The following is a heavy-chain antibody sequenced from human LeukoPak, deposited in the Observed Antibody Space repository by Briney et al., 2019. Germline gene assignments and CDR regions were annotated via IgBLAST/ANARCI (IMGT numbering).Heavy chain of an antibody. CDR3: ARERGSVPEPPDAFDI. CDR1: GGSISSGTYY. Sequence: PSETLSLTCTVSGGSISSGTYYWNWIRQPAGKGLEWIGRFYSGSMDYNPSLKSRVTISVDTSKNQFSLRLSSVTAADTAVYYCARERGSVPEPPDAFDIWGQGTMVTVSS. CDR2: FYSGSM. D-gene: IGHD3-10*01. J-gene: IGHJ3*02. V-gene: IGHV4-61*02.